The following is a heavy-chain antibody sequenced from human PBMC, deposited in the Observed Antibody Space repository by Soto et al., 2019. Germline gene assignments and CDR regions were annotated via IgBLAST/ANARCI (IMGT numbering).Heavy chain of an antibody. J-gene: IGHJ4*02. V-gene: IGHV3-74*01. D-gene: IGHD3-9*01. CDR3: AREYYGLLTGYYTDY. CDR1: GFPFSTYS. CDR2: ISGEGVTT. Sequence: EVQLVESGGDLVQRGGSLRLSCAASGFPFSTYSMHWVRHTPGKGLDWVARISGEGVTTYYADSVTGRFTVSRDNAKNTLSLQISGLRAEDTAVYYCAREYYGLLTGYYTDYWGQGTLVSVSS.